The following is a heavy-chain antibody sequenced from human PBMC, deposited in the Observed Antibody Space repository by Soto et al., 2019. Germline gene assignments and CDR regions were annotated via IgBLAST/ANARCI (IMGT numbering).Heavy chain of an antibody. V-gene: IGHV4-59*08. D-gene: IGHD5-18*01. J-gene: IGHJ4*02. CDR3: ARLPRTSRYTYFDY. CDR2: IYYIGST. Sequence: SETLSLTCTVSGGSISGYYWSWIRQPPGKGLEWIGYIYYIGSTNYNASLKSRVTISVDTSKNQFSLKLSSVTAADTAVYYCARLPRTSRYTYFDYWGQGTLVTVSS. CDR1: GGSISGYY.